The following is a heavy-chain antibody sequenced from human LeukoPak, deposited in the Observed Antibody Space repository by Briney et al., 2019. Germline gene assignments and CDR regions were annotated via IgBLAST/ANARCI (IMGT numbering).Heavy chain of an antibody. CDR2: INHSGST. V-gene: IGHV4-34*01. J-gene: IGHJ6*02. CDR3: ARGKIVVVPAAYHYYYGMDV. CDR1: GGSFSGYY. D-gene: IGHD2-2*01. Sequence: PSETLSLTCAVYGGSFSGYYWSWIRQPPGKGLEWIGEINHSGSTNYNPSLKSRVTISVDTSKNQFSLKLSSVTAADTAVYYCARGKIVVVPAAYHYYYGMDVWGQGTTVTVSS.